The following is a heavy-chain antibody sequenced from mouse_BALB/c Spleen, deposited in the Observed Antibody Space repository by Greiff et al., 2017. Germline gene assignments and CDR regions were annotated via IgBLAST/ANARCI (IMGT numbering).Heavy chain of an antibody. D-gene: IGHD1-1*01. Sequence: EVQLQQSGTVLARPGASVKMSCKASGYTFTSYWMHWVKQRPGQGLEWIGAIYPGNSDTSYNQKFKGKAKLTAVTSTSTAYMELSSLTNEDSAVYYCTRWRYGSSYVGYAMDYWGQGTSVTVSS. V-gene: IGHV1-5*01. CDR2: IYPGNSDT. CDR3: TRWRYGSSYVGYAMDY. CDR1: GYTFTSYW. J-gene: IGHJ4*01.